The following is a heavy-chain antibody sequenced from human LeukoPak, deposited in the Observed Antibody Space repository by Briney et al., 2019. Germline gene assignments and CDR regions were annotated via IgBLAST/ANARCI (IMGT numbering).Heavy chain of an antibody. CDR3: ARDLVGAHLGYYFDY. V-gene: IGHV3-30-3*01. D-gene: IGHD1-26*01. Sequence: GGSLRLSCAASGFTFSSYAMHWVRQAPGKGLEWVAVISYDGSNKYYADSVKGRFTISRDKSKNTLYLQMNSLRAEDTAVYYCARDLVGAHLGYYFDYWGQGTLVTVSS. CDR1: GFTFSSYA. J-gene: IGHJ4*02. CDR2: ISYDGSNK.